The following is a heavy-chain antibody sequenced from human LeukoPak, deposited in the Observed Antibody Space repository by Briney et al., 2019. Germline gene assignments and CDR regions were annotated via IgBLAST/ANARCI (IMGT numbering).Heavy chain of an antibody. J-gene: IGHJ4*02. CDR3: ARDGGWFLVTEIDY. Sequence: SETLSLTCTVSGYSISSGYFWGWMRQSPGKGLEWIGTIHHSGNTYYNPSLQSRVTISIDTSKNQFSLKLTSVTAADTAVYYCARDGGWFLVTEIDYWGQGILVTVSS. CDR1: GYSISSGYF. CDR2: IHHSGNT. V-gene: IGHV4-38-2*02. D-gene: IGHD3-9*01.